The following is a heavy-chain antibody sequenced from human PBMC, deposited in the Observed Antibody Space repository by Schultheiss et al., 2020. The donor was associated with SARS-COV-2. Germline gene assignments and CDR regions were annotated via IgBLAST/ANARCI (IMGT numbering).Heavy chain of an antibody. V-gene: IGHV3-49*04. CDR2: IRTKAYGETT. CDR3: TRDRVQLWSYYYYGMDV. Sequence: GGSLRLSCTTSGFTFGDYAMSWVRQAPGKGLEWVGFIRTKAYGETTEYAASEKGRFTISRDDSKSIAYLQMNSLKTEDTAVYYCTRDRVQLWSYYYYGMDVWGQGTTVTVSS. CDR1: GFTFGDYA. J-gene: IGHJ6*02. D-gene: IGHD5-18*01.